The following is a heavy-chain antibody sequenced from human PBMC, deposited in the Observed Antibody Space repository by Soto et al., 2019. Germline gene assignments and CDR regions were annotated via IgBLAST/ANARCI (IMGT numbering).Heavy chain of an antibody. D-gene: IGHD3-10*01. CDR2: ISYDGSNK. V-gene: IGHV3-30*18. CDR1: GFTFSSYG. J-gene: IGHJ4*02. Sequence: SLRLSCAASGFTFSSYGMHWVRQAPGKVLEWVAVISYDGSNKYYADSVKGRFTISRDNSKNTLYLQMNSLRAEDTAVYYCAKDPAIWFGESYFYYWGQGTLVTVSS. CDR3: AKDPAIWFGESYFYY.